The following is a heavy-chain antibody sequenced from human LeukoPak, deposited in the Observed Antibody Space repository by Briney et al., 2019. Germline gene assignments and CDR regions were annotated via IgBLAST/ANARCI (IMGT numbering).Heavy chain of an antibody. Sequence: ASVKVSCKASGYTFTSYAMHWVRQAPGQRLEWMGWTNAGNGNTKYSQKFQGRVTITRDTSASTAYMELSSLRSEDTAVYYCAREVGDGDLYFDYWGQGTLVTVSS. CDR3: AREVGDGDLYFDY. J-gene: IGHJ4*02. CDR2: TNAGNGNT. CDR1: GYTFTSYA. V-gene: IGHV1-3*01. D-gene: IGHD4-17*01.